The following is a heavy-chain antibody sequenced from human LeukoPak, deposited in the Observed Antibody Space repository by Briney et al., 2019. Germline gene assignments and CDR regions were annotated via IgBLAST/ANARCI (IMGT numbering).Heavy chain of an antibody. CDR2: ISGSGGST. Sequence: GGSLRLSCAASGFTFSSYAMSWVRQAPGKGLEWVSAISGSGGSTYYADSVKGRFTISRDNSKNTLYLQMNSLRAEDTAVYYCAKVSAVMYSSSWYIGYFDYWGQGTLVTVSS. CDR1: GFTFSSYA. J-gene: IGHJ4*02. V-gene: IGHV3-23*01. D-gene: IGHD6-13*01. CDR3: AKVSAVMYSSSWYIGYFDY.